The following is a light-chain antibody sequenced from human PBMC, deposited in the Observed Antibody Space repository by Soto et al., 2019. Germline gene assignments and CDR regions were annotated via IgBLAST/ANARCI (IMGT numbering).Light chain of an antibody. V-gene: IGKV1-33*01. Sequence: DIQMTQSPSSLSASVGDRVTITCQASQDIKNYLNWYQQKSGKAPKLLIYDASDLETGVPSRFSGSGSGKDFTFTINSLQPEDIVTYYCQQYDNLPLTFGGGTKVEIX. CDR3: QQYDNLPLT. CDR1: QDIKNY. J-gene: IGKJ4*01. CDR2: DAS.